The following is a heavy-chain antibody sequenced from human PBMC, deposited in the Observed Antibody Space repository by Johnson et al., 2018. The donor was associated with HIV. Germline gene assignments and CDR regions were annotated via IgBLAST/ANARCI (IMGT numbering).Heavy chain of an antibody. V-gene: IGHV3-66*01. CDR1: GFTVSSNY. Sequence: VQLVESGGGLVQPGGSLRLSCAASGFTVSSNYMSWVRQAPGTGLEWVSVIYSGGSTYYADSVKGRFTISRDNSKNTLYLQMNSLRAEDTAVYYCVRGGAVAPSSGFDIWGQGTMVTVSS. J-gene: IGHJ3*02. CDR2: IYSGGST. CDR3: VRGGAVAPSSGFDI. D-gene: IGHD6-19*01.